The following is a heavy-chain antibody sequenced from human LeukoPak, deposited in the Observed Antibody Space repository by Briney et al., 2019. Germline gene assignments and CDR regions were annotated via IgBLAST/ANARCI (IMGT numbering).Heavy chain of an antibody. Sequence: SETLSLTCTVSGGSISSSSYYWGWIRQPPGKGLEWIGSIYYSGSTYYNPSLKSRVTISVDTSKNQFSLKLSSVTAADTAVYYCARGDIVVVVAATWGQGTLVTVSS. D-gene: IGHD2-15*01. CDR2: IYYSGST. V-gene: IGHV4-39*01. CDR3: ARGDIVVVVAAT. CDR1: GGSISSSSYY. J-gene: IGHJ4*02.